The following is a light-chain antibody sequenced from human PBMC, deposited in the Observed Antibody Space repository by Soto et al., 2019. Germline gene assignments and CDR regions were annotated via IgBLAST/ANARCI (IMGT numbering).Light chain of an antibody. CDR3: QQSYNSPGT. V-gene: IGKV1-39*01. CDR1: QGISSY. CDR2: AAS. Sequence: DTPLTQSPSSLSASVREQLFHXSGASQGISSYLAWYQQKPGKAPELLIYAASILQSGVPSRFSGSGSGTDFTLTISSLQPEDFATYYCQQSYNSPGTFGQGTKVDIK. J-gene: IGKJ1*01.